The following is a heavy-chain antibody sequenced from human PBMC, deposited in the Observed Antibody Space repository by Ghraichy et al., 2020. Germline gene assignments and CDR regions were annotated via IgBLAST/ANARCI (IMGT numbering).Heavy chain of an antibody. CDR1: GFTFSSYS. CDR3: ARDNFSGLDHLDY. CDR2: ISSSSSYI. J-gene: IGHJ4*02. D-gene: IGHD6-19*01. V-gene: IGHV3-21*01. Sequence: GESLNISCAASGFTFSSYSMNWVRQAPGKGLEWVSSISSSSSYIYYADSVKGRFTISRDNAKNSLYLQMNSLRAEDTAVYYCARDNFSGLDHLDYWGQGTLVTVSS.